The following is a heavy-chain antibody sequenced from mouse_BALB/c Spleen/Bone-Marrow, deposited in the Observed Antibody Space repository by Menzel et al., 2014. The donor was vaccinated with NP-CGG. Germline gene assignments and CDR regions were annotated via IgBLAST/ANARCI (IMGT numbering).Heavy chain of an antibody. Sequence: EVKLMESGGGLVQPGGSLKLSCAASGFDFSRYWMSWVRQAPGKGLQWIGEINPESNTINYTPSLKDKFIISRDNAKNTLYLQMSKVRSEDTALCWCARLGYYGWFAYWGQGTLVTVSA. V-gene: IGHV4-1*02. CDR1: GFDFSRYW. CDR2: INPESNTI. CDR3: ARLGYYGWFAY. D-gene: IGHD2-3*01. J-gene: IGHJ3*01.